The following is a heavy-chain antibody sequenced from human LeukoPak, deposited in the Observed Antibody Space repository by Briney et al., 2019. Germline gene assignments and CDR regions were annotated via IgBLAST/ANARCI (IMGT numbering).Heavy chain of an antibody. Sequence: GASVKVSCKASGYTFTGYYMHWVRQAPGQGLEWMGRINPNSGGTNYAQKFQGRVTMTRDTSISTAYMELSRLRSDDTAVYYCARVLRGYDSSGCPGYWGQGTLVTVSS. CDR3: ARVLRGYDSSGCPGY. D-gene: IGHD3-22*01. V-gene: IGHV1-2*06. J-gene: IGHJ4*02. CDR1: GYTFTGYY. CDR2: INPNSGGT.